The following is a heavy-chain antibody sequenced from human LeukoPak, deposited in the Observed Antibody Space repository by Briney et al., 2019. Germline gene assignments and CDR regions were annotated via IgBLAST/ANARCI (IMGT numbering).Heavy chain of an antibody. V-gene: IGHV1-46*01. CDR1: GYTFTSYY. Sequence: ASVEVSCKASGYTFTSYYMHWVRQAPGQGLEWMGIVNPSGDSTTYAQKFQDRVTMTRDTSTSTVYMELSSLRPEDTAVYYCARAGFGESELAADFWGQGTLVTVSS. D-gene: IGHD3-10*01. J-gene: IGHJ4*02. CDR2: VNPSGDST. CDR3: ARAGFGESELAADF.